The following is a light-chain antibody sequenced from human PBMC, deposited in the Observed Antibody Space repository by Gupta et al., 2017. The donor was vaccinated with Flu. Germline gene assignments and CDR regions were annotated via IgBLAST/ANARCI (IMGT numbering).Light chain of an antibody. Sequence: QSVLTQPPSASGTPGQRVTSSCSGSSSNFGSNTVDWYQQLPVTSPKLLIYDNNHRPSGVPDRFSGSKSGTSASLALSGLQSEDEADYYCATCDDSLNGPCVFGTGTKVTVL. CDR2: DNN. CDR1: SSNFGSNT. V-gene: IGLV1-44*01. J-gene: IGLJ1*01. CDR3: ATCDDSLNGPCV.